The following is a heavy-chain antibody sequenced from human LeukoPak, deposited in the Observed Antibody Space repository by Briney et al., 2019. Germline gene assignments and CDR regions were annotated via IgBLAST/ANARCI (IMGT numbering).Heavy chain of an antibody. Sequence: SETLSLTCTVSGGSISSSSYYWDWIRQPPGKGLEWIGSIYYSGIIYYNPSLKSRVTISVDTSKNQFSLKLSSVTAADTAVYYCASSYYYDISDYWGQGTLVTVSS. V-gene: IGHV4-39*01. CDR1: GGSISSSSYY. J-gene: IGHJ4*02. CDR3: ASSYYYDISDY. CDR2: IYYSGII. D-gene: IGHD3-22*01.